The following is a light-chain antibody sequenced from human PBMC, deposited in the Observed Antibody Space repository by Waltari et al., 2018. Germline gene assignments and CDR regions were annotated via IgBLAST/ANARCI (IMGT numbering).Light chain of an antibody. CDR3: AAWDDSLSVSYV. CDR1: QSTSGRNS. CDR2: RSN. Sequence: QSVLTQPSSASGTPGQTVTIPCAGSQSTSGRNSLFWYQQLPGTAPKLLIYRSNQRPSGVPDRFSGSKSGTSASLAISGLRSEDEADYYCAAWDDSLSVSYVFGSGTKVTV. V-gene: IGLV1-47*01. J-gene: IGLJ1*01.